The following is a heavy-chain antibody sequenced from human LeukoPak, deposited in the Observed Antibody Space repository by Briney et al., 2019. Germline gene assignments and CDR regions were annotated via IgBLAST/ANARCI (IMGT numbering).Heavy chain of an antibody. J-gene: IGHJ5*02. CDR2: IFHTGST. V-gene: IGHV4-38-2*02. CDR1: GYSISSGYY. Sequence: TPSETLSLTCTVSGYSISSGYYWAWIRQPPGTGLEWIGSIFHTGSTYHNPSLKSRVTISVDTSKNQFSLKLNSVTAADTAVYYCARDVYYYGSGGTNWFDPWGQGTLVTVSS. D-gene: IGHD3-10*01. CDR3: ARDVYYYGSGGTNWFDP.